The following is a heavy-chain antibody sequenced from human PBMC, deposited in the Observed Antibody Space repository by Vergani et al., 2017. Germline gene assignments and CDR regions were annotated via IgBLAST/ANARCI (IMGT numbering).Heavy chain of an antibody. CDR3: ATTYYYDSSGSNYFDY. CDR2: IIPIFGTA. CDR1: GGTFSSYA. Sequence: QVQLVQSGAEVKKPGSSVKVSCKASGGTFSSYAIRCLRQAPGQGLEWMVGIIPIFGTANYAQKFQGRVKITADESTSTAYMELSSLRAEDTAVYYCATTYYYDSSGSNYFDYWGQGTLVTVSS. D-gene: IGHD3-22*01. V-gene: IGHV1-69*01. J-gene: IGHJ4*02.